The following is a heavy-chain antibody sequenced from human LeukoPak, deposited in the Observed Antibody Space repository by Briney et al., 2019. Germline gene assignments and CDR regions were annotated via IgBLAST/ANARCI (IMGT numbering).Heavy chain of an antibody. J-gene: IGHJ4*02. Sequence: PGGSLRLSCGASGFTFSGYAMSWVRQAPGKGLEWVSGISGSGGSTYYAESVKGRFTISRDISNNTLYLQMNSLRAEDTAVYYCAKGGIYYYDISGYFFDYWGQGTLVTVSS. V-gene: IGHV3-23*01. CDR3: AKGGIYYYDISGYFFDY. CDR1: GFTFSGYA. CDR2: ISGSGGST. D-gene: IGHD3-22*01.